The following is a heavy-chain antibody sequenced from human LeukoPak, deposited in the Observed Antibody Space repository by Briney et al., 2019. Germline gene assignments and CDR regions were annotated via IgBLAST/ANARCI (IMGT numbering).Heavy chain of an antibody. J-gene: IGHJ3*02. CDR2: IYPGDSDT. CDR3: ASLAGWTGDGPPHDAFDI. D-gene: IGHD3-16*01. CDR1: GYIFTTYW. Sequence: GESLKISCKGSGYIFTTYWIGWVRQMPGKGLEWMGIIYPGDSDTRYSPSFQGQVTISADKSISTAYLQWSSLKASDTAMYYCASLAGWTGDGPPHDAFDIWGQGTMVTVSS. V-gene: IGHV5-51*01.